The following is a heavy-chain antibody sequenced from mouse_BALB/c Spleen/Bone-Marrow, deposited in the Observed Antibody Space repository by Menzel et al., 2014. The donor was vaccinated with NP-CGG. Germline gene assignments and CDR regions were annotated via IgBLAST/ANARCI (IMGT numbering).Heavy chain of an antibody. V-gene: IGHV2-6-7*01. J-gene: IGHJ2*01. D-gene: IGHD1-1*01. CDR2: IWGGGST. Sequence: VKVVESGPGLVAPSQSLSITCTVSGFSLTDYGVNWVRQPPGKNLEWLGMIWGGGSTDYNSALKSRLSISKDNSQSQVFLKMNSLETDDTARYYCARDLYYYGFDYWGQGTTLTVSS. CDR3: ARDLYYYGFDY. CDR1: GFSLTDYG.